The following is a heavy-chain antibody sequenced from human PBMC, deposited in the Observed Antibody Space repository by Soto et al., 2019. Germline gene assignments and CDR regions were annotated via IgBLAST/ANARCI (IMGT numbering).Heavy chain of an antibody. V-gene: IGHV3-66*01. D-gene: IGHD2-2*01. Sequence: EVQLVESGGGLVQPGGSVRLSCAASGVTVRTNYLSWVRQAPEKGLEWVSAIYSDGSTYYADSVKGRFTISRDNSKNTLYLKMDSLRAEDTAVYYCASDNGASCPLHWGQGTLVIVSS. CDR2: IYSDGST. CDR1: GVTVRTNY. CDR3: ASDNGASCPLH. J-gene: IGHJ4*02.